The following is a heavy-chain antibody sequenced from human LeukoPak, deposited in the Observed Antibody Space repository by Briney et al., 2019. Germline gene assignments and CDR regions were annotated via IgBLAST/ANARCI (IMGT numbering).Heavy chain of an antibody. CDR3: ASAQRDTAMVTLDY. Sequence: GASVKVSCKASGYTFTGYYMHWVRQAPGQGLEWMGWINPNSGGTNYAQKFQGMVTMTRDTSISTAYMELSRLRSDDTVVYYCASAQRDTAMVTLDYWGQGTLVTVSS. J-gene: IGHJ4*02. V-gene: IGHV1-2*02. CDR1: GYTFTGYY. CDR2: INPNSGGT. D-gene: IGHD5-18*01.